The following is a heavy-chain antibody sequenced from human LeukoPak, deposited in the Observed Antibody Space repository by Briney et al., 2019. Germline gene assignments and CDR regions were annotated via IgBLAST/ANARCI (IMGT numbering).Heavy chain of an antibody. Sequence: GSSVKVSCKASGGTFSSYAISWVRQAPGQGLEWMGGIIPIFGTANYAQKFQGRVTITADESTSTAYMELSSLRSEDTAVYYCARESAAPGGVANYFDYWGQGTLVTVSS. V-gene: IGHV1-69*01. J-gene: IGHJ4*02. CDR1: GGTFSSYA. CDR2: IIPIFGTA. CDR3: ARESAAPGGVANYFDY. D-gene: IGHD2-8*02.